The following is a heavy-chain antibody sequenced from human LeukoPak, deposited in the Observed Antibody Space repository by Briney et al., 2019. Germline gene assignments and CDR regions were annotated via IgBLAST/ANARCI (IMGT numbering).Heavy chain of an antibody. D-gene: IGHD3-22*01. J-gene: IGHJ4*02. CDR2: ISGSGGRT. Sequence: GGSLRLSCAASGFTFANFAMSWVRQAPGKGLEWVSGISGSGGRTYYADSVKGRFTISRDNSKNTLYLQMNSLRAEDTAVYYCAKVLQTYYYDSSGYSRGPLDYWGQGTLVTVSS. V-gene: IGHV3-23*01. CDR3: AKVLQTYYYDSSGYSRGPLDY. CDR1: GFTFANFA.